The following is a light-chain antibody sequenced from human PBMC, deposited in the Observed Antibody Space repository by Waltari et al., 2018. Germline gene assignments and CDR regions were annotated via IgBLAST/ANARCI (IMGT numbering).Light chain of an antibody. CDR2: DTE. V-gene: IGLV1-44*01. CDR3: AAWDDTLMVV. J-gene: IGLJ2*01. CDR1: SSNIGSHS. Sequence: QSVLTQPPSASGTPGQRVTISCSGSSSNIGSHSVVWYQRLPGPAPKPLIVDTEIRPSGVPDRFSGSKSGTSASLAISGLQSEDEADYYCAAWDDTLMVVFGGGTKLTVL.